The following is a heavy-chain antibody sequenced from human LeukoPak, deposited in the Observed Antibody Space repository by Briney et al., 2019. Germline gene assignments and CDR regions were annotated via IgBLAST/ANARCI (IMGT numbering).Heavy chain of an antibody. J-gene: IGHJ6*03. Sequence: PGGSLRLSCAASGFTFSTYAIHWVRQAPGKGLEWVAIISNDGINKYYADSVKGRFTISRDNSDNTLFLQMNNLGLEDTAMYYCVRDHGQNEDYYYMDVWGKGTTVTVSS. V-gene: IGHV3-30*01. CDR2: ISNDGINK. CDR1: GFTFSTYA. CDR3: VRDHGQNEDYYYMDV. D-gene: IGHD4-17*01.